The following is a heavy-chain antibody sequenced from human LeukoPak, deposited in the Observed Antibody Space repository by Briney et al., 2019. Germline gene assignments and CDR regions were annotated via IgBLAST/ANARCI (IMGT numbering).Heavy chain of an antibody. J-gene: IGHJ4*02. V-gene: IGHV3-21*01. CDR3: ARRGYHDYSGFDY. CDR2: ISGSSSDI. D-gene: IGHD1-26*01. CDR1: EFTFRSYS. Sequence: GGSLRLSCAGSEFTFRSYSMHWVRQAPGKGLEWASSISGSSSDIYYADSVKGRFTISRDNSKNSLYLQMKSLRAEDTALYYCARRGYHDYSGFDYWGQGTLVTVSS.